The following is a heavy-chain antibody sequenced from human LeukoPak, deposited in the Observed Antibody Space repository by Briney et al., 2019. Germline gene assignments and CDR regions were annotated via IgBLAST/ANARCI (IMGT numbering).Heavy chain of an antibody. Sequence: ASVTVSCKASGYTFTTSGISWVRQAPGQGLEWMGWISAYNGNTNYAQKLQGRVTMTTDTSTSTAYMELRSLRSDDTAVYYCARDGLSQGYLGYWGQGTQVTVSS. CDR3: ARDGLSQGYLGY. J-gene: IGHJ4*02. D-gene: IGHD6-19*01. CDR2: ISAYNGNT. CDR1: GYTFTTSG. V-gene: IGHV1-18*01.